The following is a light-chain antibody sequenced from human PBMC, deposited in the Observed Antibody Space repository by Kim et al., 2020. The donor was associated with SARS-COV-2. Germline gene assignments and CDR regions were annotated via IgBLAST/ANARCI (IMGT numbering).Light chain of an antibody. CDR3: QQYGSSPRT. V-gene: IGKV3-20*01. J-gene: IGKJ2*01. Sequence: TVLTQSPGTLSLSPGDVATLSCRASLTVSSSSLAWYQQKPGQAPRLLIYGASIRATGIPDRFSGSGSGTDFTLTISRLEPEDFAVYYCQQYGSSPRTFGQGTKLEI. CDR2: GAS. CDR1: LTVSSSS.